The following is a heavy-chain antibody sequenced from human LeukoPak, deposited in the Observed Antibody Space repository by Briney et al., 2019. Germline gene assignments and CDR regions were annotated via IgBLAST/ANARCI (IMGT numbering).Heavy chain of an antibody. Sequence: PSETLSLTCTVSGGSISSSSYYWGWIRQPPGKGLERIGSIYYSGSTYYNPSLKSRVTISVDTSKNQFSLKLSSVTAADTAVYYCARDSTYYYDSSGYNYYFDYWGQGTLVTVSS. CDR2: IYYSGST. V-gene: IGHV4-39*07. D-gene: IGHD3-22*01. J-gene: IGHJ4*02. CDR3: ARDSTYYYDSSGYNYYFDY. CDR1: GGSISSSSYY.